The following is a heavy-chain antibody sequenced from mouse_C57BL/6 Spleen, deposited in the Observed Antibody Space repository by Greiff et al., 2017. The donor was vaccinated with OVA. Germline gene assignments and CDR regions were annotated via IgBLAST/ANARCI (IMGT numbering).Heavy chain of an antibody. V-gene: IGHV1-81*01. D-gene: IGHD2-4*01. CDR3: ARSGDYDEGAWFAY. CDR2: IYPRSGNT. CDR1: GYTFTSYG. J-gene: IGHJ3*01. Sequence: VQLVESGAELARPGASVKLSCKASGYTFTSYGISWVKQRTGQGLEWIGEIYPRSGNTYYNEKFKGKATLTAYKSSSTAYMELRSLTSEDSAVYFCARSGDYDEGAWFAYWGQGTLVTVSA.